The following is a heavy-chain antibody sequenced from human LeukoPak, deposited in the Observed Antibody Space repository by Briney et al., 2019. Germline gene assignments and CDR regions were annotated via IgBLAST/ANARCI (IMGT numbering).Heavy chain of an antibody. CDR1: GGSISSYY. Sequence: PSETLSLTCNVSGGSISSYYWSWIRQPPGKGLEWIGYIYYSGSTNYNPSLKSRVTISVDTSKNQFSLKLTSVTAAGTAVYYCARLDGYNWDYWGQGTLVTVSS. D-gene: IGHD5-24*01. V-gene: IGHV4-59*01. CDR2: IYYSGST. CDR3: ARLDGYNWDY. J-gene: IGHJ4*02.